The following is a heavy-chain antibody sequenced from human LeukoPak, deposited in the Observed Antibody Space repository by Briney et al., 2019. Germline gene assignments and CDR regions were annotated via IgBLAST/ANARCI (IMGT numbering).Heavy chain of an antibody. CDR2: IYTSGST. CDR3: ARDLEYSYGQVRFDP. D-gene: IGHD5-18*01. J-gene: IGHJ5*02. V-gene: IGHV4-4*07. CDR1: GGSISSYY. Sequence: SETLSLTCTVSGGSISSYYWSWIRQPAGKGLEWIGRIYTSGSTNYNPSLKSRVTMSVDTSKNQFSLKLSAVTAADTAVYYCARDLEYSYGQVRFDPWGQGTLVTVSS.